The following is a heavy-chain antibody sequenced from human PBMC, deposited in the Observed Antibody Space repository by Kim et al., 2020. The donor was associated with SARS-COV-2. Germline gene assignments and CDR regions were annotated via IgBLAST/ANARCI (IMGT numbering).Heavy chain of an antibody. Sequence: GGSLRLSCAGSGFTFSTYWMSWVRQALGKGLEWVANIKEDGSEKYYVDSVKGRFTISRDNAKNSLYLQMNGPRADDTAVYYCVRGRGFAHWGQGTLVTV. D-gene: IGHD3-10*01. CDR3: VRGRGFAH. V-gene: IGHV3-7*03. J-gene: IGHJ4*02. CDR2: IKEDGSEK. CDR1: GFTFSTYW.